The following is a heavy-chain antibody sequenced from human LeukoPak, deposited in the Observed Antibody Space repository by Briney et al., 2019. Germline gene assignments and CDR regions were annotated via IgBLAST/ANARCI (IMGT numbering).Heavy chain of an antibody. CDR3: ARDYDGVRDHW. D-gene: IGHD2-8*01. V-gene: IGHV3-7*04. Sequence: GGSLRLSCAASGFTFSNYWMTWVRQAPGKGLEWVANIKPDGSEKWYVDSVKGRFTISRDNAKNSLYLQMSYLRAEDSAVYYCARDYDGVRDHWWGQGTLVTVSS. CDR2: IKPDGSEK. J-gene: IGHJ4*02. CDR1: GFTFSNYW.